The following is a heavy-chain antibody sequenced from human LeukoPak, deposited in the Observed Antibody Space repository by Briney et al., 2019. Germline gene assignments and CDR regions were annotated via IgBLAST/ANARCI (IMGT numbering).Heavy chain of an antibody. J-gene: IGHJ4*02. Sequence: TGGSLRLSCATSGLAFSKLWMSWVRQAPGKGLEWVANIKEDGGEKYYVDSVKGRFTIFRDNSKNSVFLQMSSLRAEDTAIYYCAKGHYTSAWGQGALVTVSS. CDR2: IKEDGGEK. D-gene: IGHD3-10*01. V-gene: IGHV3-7*01. CDR3: AKGHYTSA. CDR1: GLAFSKLW.